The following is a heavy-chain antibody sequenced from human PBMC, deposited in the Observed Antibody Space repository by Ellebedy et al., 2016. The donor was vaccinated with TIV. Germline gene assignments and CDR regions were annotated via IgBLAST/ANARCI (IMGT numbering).Heavy chain of an antibody. Sequence: SETLSLTCTVSGGFISSYFWSWIRQPPGKGLEWIGFIYYSGSTNYNPSLKSRVTISVDTSKNQFSLKLSSVTAADTAVYYCASGDYGGNTGYYYYMDVWGKGTTVTVSS. CDR1: GGFISSYF. V-gene: IGHV4-59*01. CDR2: IYYSGST. D-gene: IGHD4-23*01. CDR3: ASGDYGGNTGYYYYMDV. J-gene: IGHJ6*03.